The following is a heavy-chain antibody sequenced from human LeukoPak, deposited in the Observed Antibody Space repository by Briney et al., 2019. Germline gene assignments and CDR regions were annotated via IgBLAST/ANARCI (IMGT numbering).Heavy chain of an antibody. D-gene: IGHD1-1*01. CDR2: ISSSSSTI. CDR3: ARDNNPSRTSLDYYYYNMDV. Sequence: PGGSLRLSCAASGFTFSSCSMNWVRQAPGKGLEWVSYISSSSSTIYYADSVKGRFTISRDNAKNSLYLQMNSLRAEDTAVYYCARDNNPSRTSLDYYYYNMDVWGQGTTVTVSS. J-gene: IGHJ6*02. V-gene: IGHV3-48*04. CDR1: GFTFSSCS.